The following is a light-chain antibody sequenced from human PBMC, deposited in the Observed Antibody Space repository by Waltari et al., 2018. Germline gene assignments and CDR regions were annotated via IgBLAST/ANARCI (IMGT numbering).Light chain of an antibody. J-gene: IGKJ1*01. CDR3: QQYYSTPWT. V-gene: IGKV4-1*01. CDR2: WAS. CDR1: QSVLYRSNNKNY. Sequence: DIVMTQSPDSLDVSLGERDTISCKASQSVLYRSNNKNYLLWSQQKPGQPPKLRIYWASTRESGVPDRFSGSGSGTDFTLTINSLQAEDVAVYYCQQYYSTPWTFGQGTKVEIK.